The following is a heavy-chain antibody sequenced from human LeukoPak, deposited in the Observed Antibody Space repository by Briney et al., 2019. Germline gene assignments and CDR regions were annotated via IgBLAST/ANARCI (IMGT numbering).Heavy chain of an antibody. CDR3: ARDRYSSSSYFDY. Sequence: SVKVSCKASGGTFSSYAISWVRQAPGQGLEWMGGIIPIFGTANYAQKFQGRVTITADESTSTAYMELSSPRSEDTAVYYCARDRYSSSSYFDYWGQGTLVTVSS. CDR2: IIPIFGTA. J-gene: IGHJ4*02. V-gene: IGHV1-69*01. CDR1: GGTFSSYA. D-gene: IGHD6-6*01.